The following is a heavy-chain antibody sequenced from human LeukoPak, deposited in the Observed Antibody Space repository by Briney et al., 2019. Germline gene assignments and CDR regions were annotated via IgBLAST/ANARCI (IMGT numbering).Heavy chain of an antibody. J-gene: IGHJ4*02. V-gene: IGHV3-53*01. CDR1: GFTVSSNY. CDR2: IYSGGST. Sequence: GGSLRLSCAASGFTVSSNYMSWVRQAPGKGLEWVSVIYSGGSTYYADSVKGRFTISRDNSENTLYLQMNSLRAEDTAVYYCATRGQGYSGSYWTFDYWGQGTLVTVSS. D-gene: IGHD1-26*01. CDR3: ATRGQGYSGSYWTFDY.